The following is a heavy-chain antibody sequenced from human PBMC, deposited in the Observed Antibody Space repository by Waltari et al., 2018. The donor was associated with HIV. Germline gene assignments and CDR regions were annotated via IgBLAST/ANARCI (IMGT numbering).Heavy chain of an antibody. Sequence: QVQLQQWGAGLLKPSETLSLTCAVYGGSFSGYYWSWIRQPPGKGLEWIGEINHSGSTNYNPALKSRVTRSVDTAKNQFSLQLRSVTAADTAVYYCARGIGRITMIVVVKGDAFDIWGQGTMVTVSS. J-gene: IGHJ3*02. CDR2: INHSGST. V-gene: IGHV4-34*01. D-gene: IGHD3-22*01. CDR1: GGSFSGYY. CDR3: ARGIGRITMIVVVKGDAFDI.